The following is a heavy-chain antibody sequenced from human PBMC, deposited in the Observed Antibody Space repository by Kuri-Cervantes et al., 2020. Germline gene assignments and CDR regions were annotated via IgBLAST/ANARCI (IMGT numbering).Heavy chain of an antibody. J-gene: IGHJ4*02. CDR1: GFTFSSYA. CDR3: AKDRNSGSYYGPLGDY. D-gene: IGHD1-26*01. CDR2: ISYDGSNK. Sequence: GESLKISCAASGFTFSSYAMHWVRQAPGKGLEWVAVISYDGSNKYYADSVKGRFTISRDNSKNTLYLQMNSLRAEDTAVYYCAKDRNSGSYYGPLGDYWGQGTLVTVSS. V-gene: IGHV3-30*04.